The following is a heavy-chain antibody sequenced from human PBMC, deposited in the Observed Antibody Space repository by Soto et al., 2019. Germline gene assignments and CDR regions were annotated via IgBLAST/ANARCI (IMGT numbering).Heavy chain of an antibody. D-gene: IGHD3-10*01. Sequence: QMQLQESGPGLVKPSETLSLICSVSGDSITAYYLSWLRQSPGKELVWIGYIYHNGETNYNPSLKSRVTISADTSKTQFSLRLSSVTAADTGVYYCARDKGGEFLKGSGMDVWGQGTTVIVSS. CDR2: IYHNGET. CDR1: GDSITAYY. CDR3: ARDKGGEFLKGSGMDV. J-gene: IGHJ6*02. V-gene: IGHV4-59*01.